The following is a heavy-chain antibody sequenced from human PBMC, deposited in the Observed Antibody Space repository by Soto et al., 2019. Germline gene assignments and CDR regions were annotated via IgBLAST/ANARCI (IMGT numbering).Heavy chain of an antibody. CDR2: IYYSGST. CDR1: GGSISSGDYY. J-gene: IGHJ4*02. CDR3: ATTAKLAALDY. Sequence: SETLSLSGTVSGGSISSGDYYWSCIRQPPGKGLEWIGYIYYSGSTYYNPSLKSRVTISVDTSKNQFSLKLSSVTAADTAVYYCATTAKLAALDYWRQGTLVTVSS. D-gene: IGHD6-6*01. V-gene: IGHV4-30-4*01.